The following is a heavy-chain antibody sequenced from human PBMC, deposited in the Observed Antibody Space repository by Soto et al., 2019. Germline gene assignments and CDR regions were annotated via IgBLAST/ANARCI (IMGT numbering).Heavy chain of an antibody. CDR2: ISAYNGNT. J-gene: IGHJ4*02. Sequence: QVQLVQSGAEVKKPGASVKVSCKASGYTFASYAIRWMRQAPGQGLEWMGCISAYNGNTNYAQKLQGRVTMTTDTSTSTAYMELRSLRSEDTAVYYFARDPPPTDYWGQGTLVTVSS. CDR1: GYTFASYA. CDR3: ARDPPPTDY. V-gene: IGHV1-18*01.